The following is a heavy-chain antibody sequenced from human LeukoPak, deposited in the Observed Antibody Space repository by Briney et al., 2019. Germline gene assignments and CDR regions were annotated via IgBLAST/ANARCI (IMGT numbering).Heavy chain of an antibody. CDR2: ISSSSSYI. CDR1: GFTFSSYS. V-gene: IGHV3-21*01. Sequence: GGSLRLSCAASGFTFSSYSMNWVRQTPGKGLEWVSSISSSSSYIYYADSVKGRFTISRDNAKNLLYLRMNSLRAEDTAVYYCAGTTVPGYWGQGTLVTVSS. J-gene: IGHJ4*02. CDR3: AGTTVPGY. D-gene: IGHD4-17*01.